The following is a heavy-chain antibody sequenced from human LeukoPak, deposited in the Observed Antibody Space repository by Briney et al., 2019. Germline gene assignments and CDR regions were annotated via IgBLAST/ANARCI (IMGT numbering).Heavy chain of an antibody. CDR1: GFTFSSYG. J-gene: IGHJ4*02. D-gene: IGHD5-24*01. CDR2: IRYDGSNK. Sequence: PGGSLRLSCAASGFTFSSYGMHWVRQAPGKGLEWVAFIRYDGSNKYYADSVKGRFTISRDNSKNTLYLQMNSLRAEDTAVYYCAKNQGLRWLQSPGGSDYWGQGTLVTVSS. V-gene: IGHV3-30*02. CDR3: AKNQGLRWLQSPGGSDY.